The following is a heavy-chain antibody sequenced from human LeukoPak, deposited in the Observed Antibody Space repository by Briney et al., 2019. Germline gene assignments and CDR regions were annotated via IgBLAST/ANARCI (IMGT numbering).Heavy chain of an antibody. J-gene: IGHJ4*02. CDR1: GFTFSSYA. CDR3: ARGIGVIAVAMFDY. D-gene: IGHD6-19*01. V-gene: IGHV3-30*04. CDR2: ISYDGSNK. Sequence: GGSLRLSCAASGFTFSSYAMHWVRQAPGKGLEWVAVISYDGSNKYYADSVKGRFTISRDNSKNTLYLQMNSLRAEDTAVYYCARGIGVIAVAMFDYWGQGTLVTVSS.